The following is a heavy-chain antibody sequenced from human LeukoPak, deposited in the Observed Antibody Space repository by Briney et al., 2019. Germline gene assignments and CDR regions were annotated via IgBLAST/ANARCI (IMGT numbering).Heavy chain of an antibody. CDR2: IYYSGST. D-gene: IGHD5-12*01. CDR3: ARIPYSGYEWGFDI. V-gene: IGHV4-59*12. Sequence: PSETLSLTCTVSGGSISSYYWSWIRQPPGKGLEWIGYIYYSGSTNYNPSLKSRVTISVDTSKNQFSLKLSSVTAADTAVYYCARIPYSGYEWGFDIWGQGTMVTVSS. CDR1: GGSISSYY. J-gene: IGHJ3*02.